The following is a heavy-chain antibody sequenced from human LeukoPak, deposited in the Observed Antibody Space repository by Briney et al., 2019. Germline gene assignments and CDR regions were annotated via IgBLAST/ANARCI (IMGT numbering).Heavy chain of an antibody. D-gene: IGHD6-6*01. V-gene: IGHV3-21*01. Sequence: GGSLRLSCAASGFTFSSYSMNWVRQVPGKGLEGVSSISSSGSYIYYADSVKGRFTISRDNAKNSLYLQMNSLRAEDTAVYYCARDLSSSSTAYFQHWGQGTLVTVSS. J-gene: IGHJ1*01. CDR1: GFTFSSYS. CDR3: ARDLSSSSTAYFQH. CDR2: ISSSGSYI.